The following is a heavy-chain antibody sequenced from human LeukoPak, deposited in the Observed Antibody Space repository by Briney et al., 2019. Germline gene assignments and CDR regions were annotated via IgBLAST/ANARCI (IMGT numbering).Heavy chain of an antibody. J-gene: IGHJ4*02. CDR3: ASQRLLWFGELSHFDY. CDR2: ISSSGSTI. CDR1: GFTFSSYE. D-gene: IGHD3-10*01. Sequence: GGSLRLSCAASGFTFSSYEMNWVRQAPGKGLEWVSYISSSGSTIYYADSVKGRFTISRDNAKNSLYLQMNSLRAEDTAVYYCASQRLLWFGELSHFDYWGQGTLVTVSS. V-gene: IGHV3-48*03.